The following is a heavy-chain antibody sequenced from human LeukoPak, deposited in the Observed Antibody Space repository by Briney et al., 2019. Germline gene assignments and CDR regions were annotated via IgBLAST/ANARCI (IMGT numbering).Heavy chain of an antibody. CDR3: ARRLASYGGMDV. D-gene: IGHD3-16*01. CDR2: IDPSDSDT. Sequence: GESPEISLNGSGYRLNNYWLRLGRQMPGKGLGGMGRIDPSDSDTTYSPSFQGHVTNSADKSISTAYRQWSSLKASDTAINYFARRLASYGGMDVWGQGTTVTVSS. J-gene: IGHJ6*02. CDR1: GYRLNNYW. V-gene: IGHV5-10-1*01.